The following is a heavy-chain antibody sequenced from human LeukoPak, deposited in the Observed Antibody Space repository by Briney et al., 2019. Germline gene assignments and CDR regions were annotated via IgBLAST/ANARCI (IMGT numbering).Heavy chain of an antibody. V-gene: IGHV1-69*05. Sequence: SVKVSCKASGGTFSSYAISWVRQAPGQGLEWMGRIIPIFGTANYAQKFQGRVTITTDESTSTAYMELSSLRSEDTAVYYCARHYYGSGSVGAFDIWGQGTMVTVS. CDR2: IIPIFGTA. CDR1: GGTFSSYA. J-gene: IGHJ3*02. CDR3: ARHYYGSGSVGAFDI. D-gene: IGHD3-10*01.